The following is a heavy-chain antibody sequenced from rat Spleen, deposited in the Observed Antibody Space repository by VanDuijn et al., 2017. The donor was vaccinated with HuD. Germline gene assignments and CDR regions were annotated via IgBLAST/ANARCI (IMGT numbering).Heavy chain of an antibody. CDR1: GFTLSDYG. CDR2: INTGGGDN. J-gene: IGHJ2*01. D-gene: IGHD1-10*01. CDR3: AKDKGEYNNLFDY. Sequence: EVHLVESGGGLVQPGRSLKLSCVASGFTLSDYGMAWVRQTPTKGLAWVASINTGGGDNYYRDYVRGRFTISRDNAKNTLYPQMDSLRSEETATYYCAKDKGEYNNLFDYWGQGVMVTVSS. V-gene: IGHV5S13*01.